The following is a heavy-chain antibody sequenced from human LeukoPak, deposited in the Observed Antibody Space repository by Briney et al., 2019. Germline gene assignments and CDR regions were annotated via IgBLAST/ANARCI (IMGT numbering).Heavy chain of an antibody. J-gene: IGHJ4*02. CDR2: IIPILGIA. Sequence: ASVKVSCKASGGTFSSYAISWVRQAPGQGLEWMGRIIPILGIANYAQKFQGRVTITADKSTSTAYMELSSLRSEDTAVYYCARAPGGSGWSDYWGQGTLVTVSS. V-gene: IGHV1-69*04. CDR3: ARAPGGSGWSDY. CDR1: GGTFSSYA. D-gene: IGHD6-19*01.